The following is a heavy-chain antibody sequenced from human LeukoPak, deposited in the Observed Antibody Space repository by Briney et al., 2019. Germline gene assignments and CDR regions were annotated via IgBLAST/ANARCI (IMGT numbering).Heavy chain of an antibody. V-gene: IGHV3-21*01. Sequence: GGSLRLSCAASGFVFSPSGMTWVRQAPGKGLEWVSTITSADYASYTDSVKGRFTISRDNARNTVYLQMNNLRAEDTAVYYCARDGIIAQKGRSPNNYYYMDVWGKGTTVTVSS. CDR3: ARDGIIAQKGRSPNNYYYMDV. D-gene: IGHD1-26*01. CDR1: GFVFSPSG. J-gene: IGHJ6*03. CDR2: ITSADYA.